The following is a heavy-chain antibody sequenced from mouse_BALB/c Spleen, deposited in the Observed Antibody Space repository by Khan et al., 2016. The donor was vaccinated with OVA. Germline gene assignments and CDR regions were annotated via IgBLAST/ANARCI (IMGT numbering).Heavy chain of an antibody. CDR3: ASGDYGSGYSDY. J-gene: IGHJ2*01. CDR2: INPSTGYT. CDR1: GYTFTSYW. D-gene: IGHD1-1*01. Sequence: QVQLQQSGAELAKPGASVKLSCKASGYTFTSYWMHWVTQRPGQGLEWIGYINPSTGYTEYNQKFKDKATLTADKSSSTAYMQLSRLTSEDSAVSECASGDYGSGYSDYWGKGTTLTVSS. V-gene: IGHV1-7*01.